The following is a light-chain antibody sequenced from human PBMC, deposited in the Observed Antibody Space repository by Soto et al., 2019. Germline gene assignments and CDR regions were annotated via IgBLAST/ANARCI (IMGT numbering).Light chain of an antibody. CDR2: DVS. CDR1: SSDVGGYNF. J-gene: IGLJ1*01. Sequence: QSALTQPASVSGSPGQSITISCTGSSSDVGGYNFVSWFQQHPGKAPKLMIYDVSNRPSGAPNRFSGSKSGNTASLTISGLQTEDEADYYCSAYAISSTPPVFGAGTKLTVL. V-gene: IGLV2-14*01. CDR3: SAYAISSTPPV.